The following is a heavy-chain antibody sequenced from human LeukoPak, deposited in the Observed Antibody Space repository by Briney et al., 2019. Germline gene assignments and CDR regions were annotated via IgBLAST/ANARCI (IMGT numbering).Heavy chain of an antibody. CDR1: GGSISSGNW. J-gene: IGHJ3*02. Sequence: SGTLSLTRAVSGGSISSGNWWSWVRQPPGKGLEWIGEINHSGSTNYNPSLKSRVTISVDTSKNQFSLKLSSVTAADTAVYYCARGRNDAFDIWGQGTMVTVSS. D-gene: IGHD1-14*01. CDR3: ARGRNDAFDI. CDR2: INHSGST. V-gene: IGHV4-4*02.